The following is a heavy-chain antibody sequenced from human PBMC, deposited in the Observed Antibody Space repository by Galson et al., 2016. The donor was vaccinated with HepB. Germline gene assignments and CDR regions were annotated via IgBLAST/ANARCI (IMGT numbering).Heavy chain of an antibody. CDR1: GFDFSSYA. V-gene: IGHV3-30*09. CDR2: VSNDGTDK. Sequence: SLRLSCAASGFDFSSYAMHWVRQAPGEGLEWVAVVSNDGTDKYYADSVKGRFAISRDNSNNTLYLPMNTLSPRDTAVYFCARRGVSGFASNFYGMDVWGQGTTVIGS. CDR3: ARRGVSGFASNFYGMDV. J-gene: IGHJ6*02. D-gene: IGHD3-10*01.